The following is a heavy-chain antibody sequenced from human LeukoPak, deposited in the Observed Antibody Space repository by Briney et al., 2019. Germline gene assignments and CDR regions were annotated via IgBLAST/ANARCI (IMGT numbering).Heavy chain of an antibody. CDR2: IYYSGST. J-gene: IGHJ3*01. Sequence: SETLSLTCTVSGGSISSGSYYWSWIRQPAGKGLEWIGYIYYSGSTNYNPSLKSRVTISVDTSKNQFSLKLSSVTAADTAVYYCARSLKGGILPWGQGTMVTVSS. CDR1: GGSISSGSYY. D-gene: IGHD3-16*01. CDR3: ARSLKGGILP. V-gene: IGHV4-61*10.